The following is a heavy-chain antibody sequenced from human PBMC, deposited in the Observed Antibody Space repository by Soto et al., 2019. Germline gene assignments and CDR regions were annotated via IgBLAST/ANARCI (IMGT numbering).Heavy chain of an antibody. J-gene: IGHJ6*02. D-gene: IGHD2-21*01. V-gene: IGHV3-30*18. CDR2: ISYDGSNK. CDR1: GSTFSSYG. CDR3: AKSLWGRSVYYYYGMDV. Sequence: GSLRLSCAASGSTFSSYGMHWVRQAPGKGLEWVAVISYDGSNKYYADSVKGRFTISRDNSKNTLYLQMNSLRAEDTAVYYCAKSLWGRSVYYYYGMDVWGQGTTVTVSS.